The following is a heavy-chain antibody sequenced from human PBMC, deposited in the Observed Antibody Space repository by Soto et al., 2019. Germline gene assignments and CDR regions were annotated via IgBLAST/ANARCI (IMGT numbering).Heavy chain of an antibody. V-gene: IGHV4-30-2*01. J-gene: IGHJ4*02. CDR2: ILHTGGT. Sequence: SETLSLTCAVSGGSISGGGFSWSWIRQPPGKGLEWIGYILHTGGTQYNPSLKSRVSMSVDRSKNQFSLHLTSVTAADTAVYYCARLQFGEGFDYWGQGALVTVSS. CDR1: GGSISGGGFS. CDR3: ARLQFGEGFDY. D-gene: IGHD3-10*01.